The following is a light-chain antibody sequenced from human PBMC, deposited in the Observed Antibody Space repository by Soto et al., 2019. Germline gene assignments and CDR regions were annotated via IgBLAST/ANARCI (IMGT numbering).Light chain of an antibody. Sequence: DIQVTQSPSFLSASVGDRVYITCRASQGISTDLAWYQQKPGKAPKLLIYAASTLQSGVPSRFSGSGSGTEFTLTISSLQPEDFATYYCQQANTYPLTFGGGTKVEVK. CDR1: QGISTD. V-gene: IGKV1-9*01. J-gene: IGKJ4*01. CDR2: AAS. CDR3: QQANTYPLT.